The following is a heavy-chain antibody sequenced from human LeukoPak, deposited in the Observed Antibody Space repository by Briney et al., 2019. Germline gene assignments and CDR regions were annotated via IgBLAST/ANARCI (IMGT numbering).Heavy chain of an antibody. Sequence: PGGSLRISCAASGFTFSNRAMNWVRQTPGKGLEWVSGISGSGQKTFYADSVKGRFTISRDNVEQMVFLQMDNVRADDTAIYYCAKDRSAIDPFYFDLWGHGILVPVSS. D-gene: IGHD6-25*01. CDR1: GFTFSNRA. CDR2: ISGSGQKT. V-gene: IGHV3-23*01. CDR3: AKDRSAIDPFYFDL. J-gene: IGHJ4*01.